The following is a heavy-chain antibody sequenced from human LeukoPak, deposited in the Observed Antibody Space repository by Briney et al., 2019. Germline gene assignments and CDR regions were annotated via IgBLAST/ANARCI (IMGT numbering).Heavy chain of an antibody. CDR1: GGSFSTYY. CDR3: ARDAKYYYGSRTYFLFEY. Sequence: SETLSLTCTVSGGSFSTYYWSWIRQPAGKGLEWIGHIYTTGTTDYNPSLKSRVTMSIDTCKNQFSLKLNSVTAADTAIYYCARDAKYYYGSRTYFLFEYWGQGTPLSVSS. J-gene: IGHJ4*02. CDR2: IYTTGTT. V-gene: IGHV4-4*07. D-gene: IGHD3-10*01.